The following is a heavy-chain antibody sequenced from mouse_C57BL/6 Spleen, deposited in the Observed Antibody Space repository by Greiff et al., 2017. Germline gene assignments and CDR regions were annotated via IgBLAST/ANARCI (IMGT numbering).Heavy chain of an antibody. CDR3: AREATVVGDAMDY. D-gene: IGHD1-1*01. Sequence: QVQLQQSGAELVKPGASVKISCKASGYAFSSYWMNWVKQRPGKGLEWIGQIYPGDGDTNYNGKFKGKATLTADKSSSTAYMQLSSLTSEDSAVYFCAREATVVGDAMDYWGQGTSVTVSS. CDR1: GYAFSSYW. J-gene: IGHJ4*01. V-gene: IGHV1-80*01. CDR2: IYPGDGDT.